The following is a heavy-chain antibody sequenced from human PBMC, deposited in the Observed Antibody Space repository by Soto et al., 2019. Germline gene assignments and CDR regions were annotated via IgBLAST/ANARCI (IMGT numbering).Heavy chain of an antibody. CDR1: GGSFSGYY. V-gene: IGHV4-34*01. J-gene: IGHJ4*02. CDR3: AREEVFNDSSGYYPLYFDY. CDR2: INHSGST. Sequence: SETLSLTSAVYGGSFSGYYWSWIRQPPGKGLEWIGEINHSGSTNYNPSLKSRVTISVDTSKNQFSLKLSSVTAADTAVYYCAREEVFNDSSGYYPLYFDYWGQGTLVTVSS. D-gene: IGHD3-22*01.